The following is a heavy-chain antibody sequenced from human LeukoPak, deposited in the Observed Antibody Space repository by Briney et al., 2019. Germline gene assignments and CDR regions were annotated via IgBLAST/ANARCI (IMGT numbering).Heavy chain of an antibody. CDR3: ARAREKWVAFDI. J-gene: IGHJ3*02. CDR1: GFTFSSYG. Sequence: PGGSLRLSCAASGFTFSSYGMHWVRQAPGKGLEWVAIIWYDGSNKYYADSVKGRFTISRDNSKNTLYLQMNSLRAEDTAVYYCARAREKWVAFDIWGQGTMVTVSS. V-gene: IGHV3-33*01. D-gene: IGHD1-26*01. CDR2: IWYDGSNK.